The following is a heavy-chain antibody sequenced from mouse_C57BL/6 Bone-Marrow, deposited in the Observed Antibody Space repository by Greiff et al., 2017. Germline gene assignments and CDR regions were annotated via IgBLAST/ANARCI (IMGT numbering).Heavy chain of an antibody. CDR3: ALDGYYNYYAMDY. J-gene: IGHJ4*01. Sequence: SGYTFTDYYMNWVKQSHGKSLEWIGDINPNNGGTSYNQKFKGKATLTVDKSSSTAYMELRSLPSEDSAVDYCALDGYYNYYAMDYWGQGTSVTVSS. V-gene: IGHV1-26*01. D-gene: IGHD2-3*01. CDR2: INPNNGGT. CDR1: GYTFTDYY.